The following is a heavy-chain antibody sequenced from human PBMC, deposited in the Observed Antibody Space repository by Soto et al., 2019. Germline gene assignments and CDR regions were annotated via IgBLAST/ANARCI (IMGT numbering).Heavy chain of an antibody. CDR2: IWYDGNNK. D-gene: IGHD3-10*01. V-gene: IGHV3-33*01. Sequence: QVQLVESGGGVVQPGRSLRLSCAASGFTFSNYGMHWVRQAPGKGLEWVAVIWYDGNNKYYAASVKGRFTISRDNSKNMLYRPMYRLRSEDTAVYYCARASEGSGAGDFGLWGQGTLVNGSS. CDR1: GFTFSNYG. J-gene: IGHJ3*01. CDR3: ARASEGSGAGDFGL.